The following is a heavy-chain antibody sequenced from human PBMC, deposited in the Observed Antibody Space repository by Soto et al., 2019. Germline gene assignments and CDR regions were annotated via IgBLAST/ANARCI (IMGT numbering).Heavy chain of an antibody. CDR1: GGSISSYY. V-gene: IGHV4-59*01. Sequence: SETLSLTCTVSGGSISSYYWSWIRQPPGKGLEWIGYIYYSGSTNYNPSLKSRVTISVDTSKNQFSLKLSSVTVADTAVYYCARGGAIYDYILDYWGQGTLVTVSS. CDR2: IYYSGST. CDR3: ARGGAIYDYILDY. J-gene: IGHJ4*02. D-gene: IGHD3-16*01.